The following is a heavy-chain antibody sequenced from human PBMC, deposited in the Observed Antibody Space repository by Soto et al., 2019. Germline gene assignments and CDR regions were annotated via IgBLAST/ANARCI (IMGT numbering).Heavy chain of an antibody. Sequence: TLSLTCTVSGGSISSGGYYWSWIRQHPGKGLEWIGYIYYSGSTYYNPSLKSRVTISVDTSKNQFSLKLSSVTAADTAVYYCARESDSSGYYYADAFDIWGQGTMVTVSS. J-gene: IGHJ3*02. CDR2: IYYSGST. CDR1: GGSISSGGYY. V-gene: IGHV4-31*03. CDR3: ARESDSSGYYYADAFDI. D-gene: IGHD3-22*01.